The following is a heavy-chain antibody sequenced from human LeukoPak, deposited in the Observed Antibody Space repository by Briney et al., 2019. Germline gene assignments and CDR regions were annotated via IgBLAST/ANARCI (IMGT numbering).Heavy chain of an antibody. Sequence: PSETLSLTCTVSGGSISSSSYYWGWIRQPPGKGLEWIGSIYYSGSTHYNPSLKSRVTISVDTSKNQFSLKLSSVTAADTAVYYCARGATISETGYFDFWGQGTPVTVSS. CDR2: IYYSGST. V-gene: IGHV4-39*01. CDR3: ARGATISETGYFDF. J-gene: IGHJ4*03. CDR1: GGSISSSSYY. D-gene: IGHD5-24*01.